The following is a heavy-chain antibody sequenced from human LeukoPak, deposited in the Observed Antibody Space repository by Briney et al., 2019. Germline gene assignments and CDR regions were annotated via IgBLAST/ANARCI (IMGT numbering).Heavy chain of an antibody. J-gene: IGHJ4*02. Sequence: GASVKVSCKASGYTFTSYDINWVRQATGQGLEWMGYMNPNSGNRGYAQKFQGRVTITMNISIRTAYMELSSLRSEDTAVYYCAREGLDYWGQGTLVTVSS. V-gene: IGHV1-8*03. CDR2: MNPNSGNR. CDR3: AREGLDY. CDR1: GYTFTSYD.